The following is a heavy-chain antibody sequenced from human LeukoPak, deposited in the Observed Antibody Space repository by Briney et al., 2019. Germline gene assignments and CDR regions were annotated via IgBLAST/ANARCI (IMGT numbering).Heavy chain of an antibody. V-gene: IGHV7-4-1*02. Sequence: ASVKVSCKASGYTFTSYAMHWVRQAPGQGLEWMGWINTNTGNPTYAQGFTGRFVFSLDTSVSTAYLQVNSLKAEDTAVYYCARSYYYDSSGYGDYFDYWGQGTLVTVSS. CDR3: ARSYYYDSSGYGDYFDY. D-gene: IGHD3-22*01. J-gene: IGHJ4*02. CDR1: GYTFTSYA. CDR2: INTNTGNP.